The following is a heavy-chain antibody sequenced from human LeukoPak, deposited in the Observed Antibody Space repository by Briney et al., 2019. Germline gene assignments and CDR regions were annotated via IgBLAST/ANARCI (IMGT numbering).Heavy chain of an antibody. D-gene: IGHD6-19*01. V-gene: IGHV3-64*01. CDR2: ISSNGGST. CDR3: ARDSIAVAGTIDY. J-gene: IGHJ4*02. CDR1: GFTFSSYA. Sequence: TGGSLRLSCAASGFTFSSYAMHWVPQAPGKGLEYVSAISSNGGSTYYANSVKGRFTISRDNSKNTLYLQMGSLRAEDMAVYYCARDSIAVAGTIDYWGQGTLVTVSS.